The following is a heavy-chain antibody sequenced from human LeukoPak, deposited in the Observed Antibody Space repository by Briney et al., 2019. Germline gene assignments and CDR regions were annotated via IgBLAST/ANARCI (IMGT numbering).Heavy chain of an antibody. CDR1: GFTFSSYA. D-gene: IGHD4-11*01. J-gene: IGHJ6*03. CDR3: ARARLDYSNSWYYYYYMDV. V-gene: IGHV3-30*01. Sequence: GGSLRLSCAASGFTFSSYAMHWVRQAPGKGLEWVAVISYDGSNKYYADSVKGRFTISRDNSKNTLYLQMNSLRAEDTAVYYCARARLDYSNSWYYYYYMDVWGKGTTVTVSS. CDR2: ISYDGSNK.